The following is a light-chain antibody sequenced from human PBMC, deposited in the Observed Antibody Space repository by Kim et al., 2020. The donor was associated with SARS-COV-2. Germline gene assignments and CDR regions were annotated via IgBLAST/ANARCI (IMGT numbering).Light chain of an antibody. J-gene: IGLJ3*02. Sequence: PGKTATMTCGGTNLESRSVHWYQQKPGQAPLLVIYYDTDRPSGIPERFSGSNSGNTATLNISRVEAGDEADYYCHVWDGGSDHVVFGGGTQLTVL. CDR1: NLESRS. CDR3: HVWDGGSDHVV. V-gene: IGLV3-21*04. CDR2: YDT.